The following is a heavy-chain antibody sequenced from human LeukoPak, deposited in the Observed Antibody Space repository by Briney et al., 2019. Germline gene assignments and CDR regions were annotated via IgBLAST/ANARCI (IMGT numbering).Heavy chain of an antibody. D-gene: IGHD1-20*01. CDR3: ARLITGTVHYYGMDV. V-gene: IGHV4-61*05. J-gene: IGHJ6*02. Sequence: SETLSLTCTVSGGSISSSSYYWGWVRQPPGKGLEWIGYIYYSGSTNYNPSLKSRVTISVDTSKNQFSLKLSSVTAADTAVYYCARLITGTVHYYGMDVWGQGTTVTVSS. CDR1: GGSISSSSYY. CDR2: IYYSGST.